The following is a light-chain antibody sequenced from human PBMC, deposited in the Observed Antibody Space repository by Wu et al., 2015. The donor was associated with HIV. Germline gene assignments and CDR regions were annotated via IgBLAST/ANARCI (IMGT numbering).Light chain of an antibody. V-gene: IGKV3D-20*02. J-gene: IGKJ4*01. CDR1: QSVSSSY. CDR2: AAS. Sequence: EIVLTQSPGTLSLSPGERATLSCRASQSVSSSYLAWYQQKPGQAPRLLIYAASRRATDIPARFSGSGSGTDFTLTISSLEPEDFAVYYCQQHSGWPHAFGGGTKVEIK. CDR3: QQHSGWPHA.